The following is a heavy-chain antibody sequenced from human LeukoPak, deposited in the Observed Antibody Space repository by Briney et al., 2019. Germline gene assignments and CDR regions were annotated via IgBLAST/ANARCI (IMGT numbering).Heavy chain of an antibody. Sequence: GGSLRLSCVASDFTFSFYWMTWVRQAPGKGLEWVANILPDGSQKYYVDSVKGRFTISRDNPKNSLYLQINSLRAEDTAVYYCGRLAHNAWYAIDYWGQGTLVTVSS. CDR3: GRLAHNAWYAIDY. CDR2: ILPDGSQK. J-gene: IGHJ4*02. CDR1: DFTFSFYW. V-gene: IGHV3-7*01. D-gene: IGHD6-13*01.